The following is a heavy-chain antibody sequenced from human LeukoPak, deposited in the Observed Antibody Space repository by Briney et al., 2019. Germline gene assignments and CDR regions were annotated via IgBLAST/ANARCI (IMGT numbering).Heavy chain of an antibody. CDR3: AKEVQGISMFDT. CDR2: IYSGGST. J-gene: IGHJ4*02. V-gene: IGHV3-53*05. Sequence: GGSLRLSCAASGFTVSSNYMSWVRQAPGKGLEWVSVIYSGGSTYYADSVKGRFTISRDNSKNTLYLQMNSLGAEDTAVYYCAKEVQGISMFDTWGQGILVTVSS. CDR1: GFTVSSNY. D-gene: IGHD6-13*01.